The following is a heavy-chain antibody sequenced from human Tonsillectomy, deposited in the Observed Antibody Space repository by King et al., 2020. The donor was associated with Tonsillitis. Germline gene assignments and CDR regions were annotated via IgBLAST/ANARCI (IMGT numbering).Heavy chain of an antibody. V-gene: IGHV4-39*07. J-gene: IGHJ5*02. Sequence: QLQESGPGLVKPSETLSLTCTVSGGSISSSSYYWGWIRQPPGKGLDWIGSIYSSGSTYYNPSLKSRVTISVDTSKNQFSLKLSSVTAADTAVYYCVRRPQQWLAHNWFDPWGQGTLGTVSS. CDR1: GGSISSSSYY. CDR2: IYSSGST. CDR3: VRRPQQWLAHNWFDP. D-gene: IGHD6-19*01.